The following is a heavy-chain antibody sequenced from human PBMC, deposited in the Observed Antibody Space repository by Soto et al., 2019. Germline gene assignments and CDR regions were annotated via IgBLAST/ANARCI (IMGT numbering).Heavy chain of an antibody. CDR2: IYYSGST. CDR3: ARDQQLGYGMDD. Sequence: QVQLQESGPGLVKPSEPLSLTCTVSGGSISSYYWSWIRQPPGKGLEWIGYIYYSGSTNYNPSLNRTVTISADTSKNPFSLKLSSVPAADTAVYYDARDQQLGYGMDDWGQGTTVTVSS. V-gene: IGHV4-59*01. CDR1: GGSISSYY. D-gene: IGHD6-13*01. J-gene: IGHJ6*02.